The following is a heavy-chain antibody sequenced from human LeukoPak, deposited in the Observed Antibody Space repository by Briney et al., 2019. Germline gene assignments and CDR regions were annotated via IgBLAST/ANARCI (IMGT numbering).Heavy chain of an antibody. CDR3: ARDEDTAMVWADY. Sequence: PSETLSLTCAVYGGSFSGYYWSWIRQPPGKGLEWIGEINHSGSTNYNPSLKSRVTISVDTSKNQFSLKLSSVTAAGTAVYYCARDEDTAMVWADYWGQGTLVTVSS. CDR1: GGSFSGYY. V-gene: IGHV4-34*01. CDR2: INHSGST. J-gene: IGHJ4*02. D-gene: IGHD5-18*01.